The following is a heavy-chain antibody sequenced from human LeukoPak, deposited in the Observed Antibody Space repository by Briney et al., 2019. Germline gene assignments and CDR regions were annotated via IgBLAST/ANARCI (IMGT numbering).Heavy chain of an antibody. CDR1: GGSFSGYY. CDR3: ARYDYGDPP. D-gene: IGHD4-17*01. J-gene: IGHJ5*02. CDR2: INHSGST. V-gene: IGHV4-34*01. Sequence: SETLSLTCAVYGGSFSGYYWSWIRQPPGKGLEWIGEINHSGSTNHNPSLKSRVTISVDTSKNQFSLKLSSVTAADTAVYYCARYDYGDPPWGQGTLVTVSS.